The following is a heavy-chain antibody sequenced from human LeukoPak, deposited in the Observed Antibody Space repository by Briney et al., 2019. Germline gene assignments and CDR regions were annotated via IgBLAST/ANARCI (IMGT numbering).Heavy chain of an antibody. J-gene: IGHJ4*02. Sequence: PGGSLRLSCTASGFIFGDYAMSWVRQAPGKALEWVGFIRSKAYGGTTEYAASVKGRFTISRDDSKSIAYLQMNSLKTEDTAVYYCTRDDVDTAMYFDYWGQGTLVTVSS. CDR2: IRSKAYGGTT. V-gene: IGHV3-49*04. CDR1: GFIFGDYA. D-gene: IGHD5-18*01. CDR3: TRDDVDTAMYFDY.